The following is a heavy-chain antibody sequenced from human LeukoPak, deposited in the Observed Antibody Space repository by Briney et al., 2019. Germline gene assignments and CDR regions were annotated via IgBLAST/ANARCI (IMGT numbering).Heavy chain of an antibody. Sequence: GGSLRLSCAASGFTFSSYWMNWVRQAPGKGLEWVSYISSSSTIYYADSVKGRFTISRDSAKNSLYLQMNSLRAEDTAVYYCARDADSDDYLDYWGQGTLVTVSS. D-gene: IGHD1-26*01. J-gene: IGHJ4*02. V-gene: IGHV3-48*01. CDR2: ISSSSTI. CDR1: GFTFSSYW. CDR3: ARDADSDDYLDY.